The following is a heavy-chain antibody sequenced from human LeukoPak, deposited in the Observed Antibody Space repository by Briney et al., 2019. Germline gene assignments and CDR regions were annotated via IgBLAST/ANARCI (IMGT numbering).Heavy chain of an antibody. CDR1: GYTFTGYY. Sequence: ASVKVSCKASGYTFTGYYMHWVRQAPGQGLEWMGIINPSGASTSYAQKFQGRVTMTRDTSTTTVYMELYSLRSDDTAVYYCARGAIFGVVILENLLDYWGQGTLVTVSS. D-gene: IGHD3-3*01. CDR3: ARGAIFGVVILENLLDY. J-gene: IGHJ4*02. CDR2: INPSGAST. V-gene: IGHV1-46*01.